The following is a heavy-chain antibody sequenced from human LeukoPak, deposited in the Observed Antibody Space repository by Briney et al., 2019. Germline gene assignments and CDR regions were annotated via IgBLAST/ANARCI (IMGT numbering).Heavy chain of an antibody. V-gene: IGHV3-11*04. J-gene: IGHJ4*02. D-gene: IGHD1-26*01. CDR3: ARDGEFTTHIDH. Sequence: GGSLRLSCTASGFIFSDHYMHWIRQAPGKGLEWLSYISKGSDTIYYADSVKGRFTISRDNSENSLYLQMTSLRVDDTAIYFCARDGEFTTHIDHWGQGALVTVSS. CDR1: GFIFSDHY. CDR2: ISKGSDTI.